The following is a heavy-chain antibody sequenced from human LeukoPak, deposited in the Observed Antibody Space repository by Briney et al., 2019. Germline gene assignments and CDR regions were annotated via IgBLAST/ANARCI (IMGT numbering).Heavy chain of an antibody. CDR3: ARSQDGSGSYFYYFYIDV. CDR2: FCRGEST. J-gene: IGHJ6*03. Sequence: GGSLRLSCAASGFTVSSNYMSWVRQAPGKGLEWVSIFCRGESTYYADSVKGRFTVSRDNSKNILYLQMNSLRAEDTAVYYCARSQDGSGSYFYYFYIDVWGKGTTV. CDR1: GFTVSSNY. D-gene: IGHD3-10*01. V-gene: IGHV3-66*01.